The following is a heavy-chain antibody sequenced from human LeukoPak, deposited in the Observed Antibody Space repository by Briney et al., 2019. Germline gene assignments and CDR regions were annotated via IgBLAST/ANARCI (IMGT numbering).Heavy chain of an antibody. D-gene: IGHD5-24*01. CDR1: GYTFTSYY. Sequence: GASVKVSCKASGYTFTSYYMHWVRQAPGQGLEWMGIINPSGGSTSYAQKFQGRVTMTRDTSTSTVYMELSSLRSEDTAVYYCARDVEMATRKQTSTYYFDYWGQGTLVTVSS. J-gene: IGHJ4*02. V-gene: IGHV1-46*01. CDR2: INPSGGST. CDR3: ARDVEMATRKQTSTYYFDY.